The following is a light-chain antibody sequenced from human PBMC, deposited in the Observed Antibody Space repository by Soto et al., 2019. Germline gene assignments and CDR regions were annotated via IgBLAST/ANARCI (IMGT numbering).Light chain of an antibody. CDR1: QSVLYISNNKNY. CDR2: WAS. V-gene: IGKV4-1*01. Sequence: DIVMTQSPDSLAVSLGERATINCKSSQSVLYISNNKNYLAWYQQKTGQPPKLLIYWASTRESGVPDRFSGSGSETDFTLTISSLQAEDVAVYYCQQYYSTPPTFGQGTKVEIK. CDR3: QQYYSTPPT. J-gene: IGKJ1*01.